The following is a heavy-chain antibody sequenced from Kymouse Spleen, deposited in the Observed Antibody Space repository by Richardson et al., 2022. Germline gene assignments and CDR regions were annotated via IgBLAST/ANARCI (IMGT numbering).Heavy chain of an antibody. D-gene: IGHD1-20*01,IGHD1-7*01. CDR3: TKYNWKNWFDP. V-gene: IGHV3-15*01. J-gene: IGHJ5*02. Sequence: EVQLVESGGGLVKPGGSLRLSCAASGFTFSNAWMSWVRQAPGKGLEWVGRIKSKTDGGTTDYAAPVKGRFTISRDDSKNTLYLQMNSLKTEDTAVYYCTKYNWKNWFDPWGQGTLVTVSS. CDR1: GFTFSNAW. CDR2: IKSKTDGGTT.